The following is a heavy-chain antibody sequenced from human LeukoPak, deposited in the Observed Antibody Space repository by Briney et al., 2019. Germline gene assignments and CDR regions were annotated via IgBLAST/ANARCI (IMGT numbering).Heavy chain of an antibody. CDR1: GFTFDDYA. Sequence: PGWSLRLSCAASGFTFDDYAMHWVRQAPGKGLEWVSGISWNSGSIGYADSVKGRFTISRDNAKNSLYLQMNSLRAEDTALYYCAKDSYYDSSGYYSKFDYWGQGTLVTVSS. J-gene: IGHJ4*02. V-gene: IGHV3-9*01. CDR3: AKDSYYDSSGYYSKFDY. D-gene: IGHD3-22*01. CDR2: ISWNSGSI.